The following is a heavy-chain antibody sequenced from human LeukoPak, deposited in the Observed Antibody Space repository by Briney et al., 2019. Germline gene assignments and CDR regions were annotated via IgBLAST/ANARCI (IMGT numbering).Heavy chain of an antibody. CDR2: ISGSGGST. J-gene: IGHJ5*02. Sequence: GGSLRLSCAASGFTFSSYAMSWVRQAPGKGLEWVSAISGSGGSTYYADSVKGRFTISRDNSKNTLYLQMNSLRAEDTAVYYCASLNIYGDQTPVSFVVNPWGQGTLVTVSS. CDR1: GFTFSSYA. D-gene: IGHD4-17*01. CDR3: ASLNIYGDQTPVSFVVNP. V-gene: IGHV3-23*01.